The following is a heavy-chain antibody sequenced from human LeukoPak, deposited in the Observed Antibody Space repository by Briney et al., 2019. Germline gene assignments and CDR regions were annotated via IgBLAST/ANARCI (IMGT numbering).Heavy chain of an antibody. D-gene: IGHD2-2*02. CDR2: IYYSGST. CDR3: ARVSLPAAISWFDP. Sequence: SETLSLTCTVSGGSISSSSYYWGWIRQPPGKGLEWIGSIYYSGSTYYNPSLKSRVTISVDTSKNQFSLKLSSVTAADTAVYYCARVSLPAAISWFDPWGQGTLVTVSS. V-gene: IGHV4-39*07. J-gene: IGHJ5*02. CDR1: GGSISSSSYY.